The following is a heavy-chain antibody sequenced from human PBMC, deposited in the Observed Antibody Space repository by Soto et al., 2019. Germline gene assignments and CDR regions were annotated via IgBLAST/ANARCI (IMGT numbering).Heavy chain of an antibody. V-gene: IGHV1-69*01. D-gene: IGHD4-17*01. CDR2: IIPIFGTA. Sequence: QVQLVQSGAEVKKPGSSVKVSCKASGGTFSSYAISWVRQAPRQGLEWMGGIIPIFGTANYAQKFQGRVTITADESTSTAYMELSSLRSEDTAVYYCASRTTVTTNYYYYGMDVWGQGTTVTVSS. CDR1: GGTFSSYA. J-gene: IGHJ6*02. CDR3: ASRTTVTTNYYYYGMDV.